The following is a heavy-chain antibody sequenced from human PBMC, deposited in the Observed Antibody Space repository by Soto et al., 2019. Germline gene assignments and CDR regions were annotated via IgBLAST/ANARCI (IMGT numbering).Heavy chain of an antibody. D-gene: IGHD6-13*01. Sequence: GELLTISCKGSGYSFTSYGIGWVRQMPGKGLEWMGIIYPGDSDTRYSPSFQGQVTISADKSISTAYLQWSSLKASDTAMYYCARTGLAAAGQPTYYYYGMDVWGQGTTVTVSS. V-gene: IGHV5-51*01. CDR3: ARTGLAAAGQPTYYYYGMDV. CDR2: IYPGDSDT. CDR1: GYSFTSYG. J-gene: IGHJ6*02.